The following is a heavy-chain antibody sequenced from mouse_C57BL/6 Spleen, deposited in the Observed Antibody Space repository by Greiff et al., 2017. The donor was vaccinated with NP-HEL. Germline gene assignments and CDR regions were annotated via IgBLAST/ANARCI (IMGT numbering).Heavy chain of an antibody. J-gene: IGHJ2*01. CDR1: GFTFSDYY. D-gene: IGHD1-1*01. V-gene: IGHV5-16*01. CDR3: ARDDGSSSFDY. CDR2: INYDGSST. Sequence: EVQRVESEGGLVQPGSSMKLSCTASGFTFSDYYMAWVRQVPEKGLEWVANINYDGSSTYYLDSLKSRFIISRDNAKNILYLQMSSLKSEDTATYYCARDDGSSSFDYWGQGTTLTVSS.